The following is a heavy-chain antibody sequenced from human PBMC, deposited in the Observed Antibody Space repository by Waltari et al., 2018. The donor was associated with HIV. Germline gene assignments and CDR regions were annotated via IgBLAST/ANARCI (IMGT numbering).Heavy chain of an antibody. D-gene: IGHD2-15*01. J-gene: IGHJ6*02. CDR2: NYQYGRN. V-gene: IGHV4-38-2*01. Sequence: QVQLQESGPGLVKPSETLSLTCAVSGYSISSGYYWGWIRQPPGKGVEWVGSNYQYGRNHHKPAHKRRVTISVDHSKNQFSLKLGSVTAADTAVYYCARVGRDGFFGMDVRGQGATVNVSS. CDR3: ARVGRDGFFGMDV. CDR1: GYSISSGYY.